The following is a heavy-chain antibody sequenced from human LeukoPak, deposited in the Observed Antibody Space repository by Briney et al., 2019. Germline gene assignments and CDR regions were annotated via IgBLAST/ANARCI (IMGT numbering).Heavy chain of an antibody. J-gene: IGHJ1*01. V-gene: IGHV3-21*06. CDR3: ARDMTTATTCYLQH. Sequence: PGGSLRLSCAASGFTFSDYSMNWVRQAPGKGLEWVSSIRSRSTYRYYADSVKGRFTISRDNAKNSLCLQMNSLRAEDTAVYYCARDMTTATTCYLQHWGQGTLVTVSS. D-gene: IGHD4-17*01. CDR1: GFTFSDYS. CDR2: IRSRSTYR.